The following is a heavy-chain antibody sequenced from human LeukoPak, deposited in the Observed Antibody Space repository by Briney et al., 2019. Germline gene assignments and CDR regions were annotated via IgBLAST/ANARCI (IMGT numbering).Heavy chain of an antibody. D-gene: IGHD3-10*01. J-gene: IGHJ4*02. CDR3: AKSGPRGVNGGVDY. CDR1: GYTFTSYY. CDR2: INPSGSST. V-gene: IGHV1-46*01. Sequence: ASVKVSCKASGYTFTSYYMHWVRQAPGQGLEWVGLINPSGSSTNYAQSFQGRVTMTRDTAKNSVYLELNSLRSEDTAVYYCAKSGPRGVNGGVDYWGEGTLVTASS.